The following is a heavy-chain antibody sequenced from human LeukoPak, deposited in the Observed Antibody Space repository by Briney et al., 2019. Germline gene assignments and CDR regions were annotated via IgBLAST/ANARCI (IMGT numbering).Heavy chain of an antibody. Sequence: GGSLRLSCVVSGFTFGTSAMSWVRQAPGKGLEWVSGISESGGSTYYADSVKGRFTSSRDNSKNTLYLQMNNLRAEDTAAYYCAKGSFWGQGTLVTVSS. D-gene: IGHD3-10*01. CDR1: GFTFGTSA. J-gene: IGHJ4*02. CDR3: AKGSF. CDR2: ISESGGST. V-gene: IGHV3-23*01.